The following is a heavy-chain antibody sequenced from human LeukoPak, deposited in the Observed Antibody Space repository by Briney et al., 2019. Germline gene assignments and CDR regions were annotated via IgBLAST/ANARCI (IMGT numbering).Heavy chain of an antibody. D-gene: IGHD4-17*01. CDR1: GDSLNGYY. J-gene: IGHJ5*02. CDR2: IFTSGIT. V-gene: IGHV4-4*07. CDR3: ARVDGDYGKGFDP. Sequence: SETLSPSCTVSGDSLNGYYWGWIRQPAGKGLEWIGRIFTSGITKYSPSLRSRVPMSIDTSKNQFSLKLSSVTAADTAVYYCARVDGDYGKGFDPWGQGTLVTVSS.